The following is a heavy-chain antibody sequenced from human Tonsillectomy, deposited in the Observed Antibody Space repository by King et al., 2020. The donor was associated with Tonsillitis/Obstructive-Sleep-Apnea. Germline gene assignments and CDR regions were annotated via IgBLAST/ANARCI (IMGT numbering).Heavy chain of an antibody. Sequence: VQLVESGGGLVQPGGSLRLSCAASGFSFSNHAMSWVRQAPGKGLEWVSAITRSGAGTYYADSVKGRFTISRDNSRNTLSLQMNSLRAEETAVYYCAKDHSSGWHDFDYWGQGTLVIVSS. CDR1: GFSFSNHA. CDR3: AKDHSSGWHDFDY. CDR2: ITRSGAGT. V-gene: IGHV3-23*04. D-gene: IGHD6-19*01. J-gene: IGHJ4*02.